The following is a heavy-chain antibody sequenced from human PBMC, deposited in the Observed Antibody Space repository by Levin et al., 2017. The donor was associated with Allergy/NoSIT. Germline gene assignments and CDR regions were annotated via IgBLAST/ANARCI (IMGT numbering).Heavy chain of an antibody. D-gene: IGHD6-19*01. CDR1: GGSISSNY. CDR2: IYYSGST. J-gene: IGHJ5*02. CDR3: ARGSYSSGWYWFDP. V-gene: IGHV4-59*08. Sequence: SETLSLTCTVSGGSISSNYWSWIRQPPGKGLEWIGYIYYSGSTNYNPSLKSRVTISVDTSKNQFSLKLNSVTAADTAVYYCARGSYSSGWYWFDPWGQGTLVSVSS.